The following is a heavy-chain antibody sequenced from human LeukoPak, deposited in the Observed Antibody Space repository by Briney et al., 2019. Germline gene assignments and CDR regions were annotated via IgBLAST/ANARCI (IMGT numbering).Heavy chain of an antibody. J-gene: IGHJ4*02. CDR3: AKDFDSSGWYEAFDY. CDR1: GFTFSSYG. D-gene: IGHD6-19*01. CDR2: IWYDGSNK. V-gene: IGHV3-33*06. Sequence: GRSLTLSCAASGFTFSSYGMHWVRQAPGKGLEWVAVIWYDGSNKYYADSVKGRFTISRDNSKNTLYLQMNSLRAEDTAVYYCAKDFDSSGWYEAFDYWGQGTLVTVSS.